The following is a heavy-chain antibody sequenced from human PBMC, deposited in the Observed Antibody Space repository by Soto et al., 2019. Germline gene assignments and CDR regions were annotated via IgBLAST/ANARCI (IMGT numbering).Heavy chain of an antibody. CDR1: GFTSSDTK. J-gene: IGHJ4*02. D-gene: IGHD3-16*01. CDR2: ISSSGRTI. Sequence: QVQLVESGGDLVKPGGSLRLSCAASGFTSSDTKLGWIGQAQGRGLGWVSYISSSGRTIYYADSVKGRFTISRDNAKNSLYLQMNSLRAEDTAVYYCARSLGMGGDGYNWGQGTLVTVSS. CDR3: ARSLGMGGDGYN. V-gene: IGHV3-11*01.